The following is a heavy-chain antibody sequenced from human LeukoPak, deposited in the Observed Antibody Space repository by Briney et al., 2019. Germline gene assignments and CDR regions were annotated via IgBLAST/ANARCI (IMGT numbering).Heavy chain of an antibody. CDR1: GFTFSSYA. CDR2: ISGSGGST. V-gene: IGHV3-23*01. Sequence: GGSLRLSCAASGFTFSSYAMSWVRQAPGMGLEWVSGISGSGGSTYYADSVKGRFTISRDNSKNTLYLQMNSLRAEDTAVYYCAKGVGTAMVPHYFDYWGQGTLVTASS. J-gene: IGHJ4*02. D-gene: IGHD5-18*01. CDR3: AKGVGTAMVPHYFDY.